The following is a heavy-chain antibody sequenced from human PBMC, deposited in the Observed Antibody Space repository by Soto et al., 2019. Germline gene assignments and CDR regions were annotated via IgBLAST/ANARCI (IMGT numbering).Heavy chain of an antibody. CDR3: TRDGEPL. J-gene: IGHJ3*01. CDR2: ISTSGDST. D-gene: IGHD3-3*01. CDR1: GFTFSTYT. Sequence: AQLVESGGGLVKPGESLRLACAASGFTFSTYTLNRVRQAPGKGLEWVSSISTSGDSTYYEDSVRGRFTISRDNARASLYLQMDSLRVEDTAMYYCTRDGEPLWGPGTMVTVSS. V-gene: IGHV3-21*01.